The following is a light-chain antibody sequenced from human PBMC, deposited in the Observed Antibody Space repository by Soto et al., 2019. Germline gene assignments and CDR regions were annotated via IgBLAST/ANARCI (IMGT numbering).Light chain of an antibody. J-gene: IGLJ1*01. CDR3: CAYVGARSYV. CDR1: NNL. CDR2: EGT. V-gene: IGLV2-23*01. Sequence: QSVLTQHASVSGSPGQSITISCTGTNNLVSWYQQHPGKAPKVVVYEGTKRPSGVSNRFSGSNSGGTASLTISGLQAKDEASYFCCAYVGARSYVFGPGTKVTVL.